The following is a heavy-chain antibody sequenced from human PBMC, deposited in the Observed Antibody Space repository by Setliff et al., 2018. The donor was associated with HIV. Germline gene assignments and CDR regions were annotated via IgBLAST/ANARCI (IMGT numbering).Heavy chain of an antibody. Sequence: GGSLRLSCAASGFNFNSYAMGWVRQAPGKGLEWVSTVGAVGAPTYYAESVKGRFTISKDNSKDTLYLQMSGLRDEDTALYYCAKVFDYGIDGFDIWGQGTLVTVSS. V-gene: IGHV3-23*01. CDR2: VGAVGAPT. CDR3: AKVFDYGIDGFDI. J-gene: IGHJ3*02. CDR1: GFNFNSYA. D-gene: IGHD4-17*01.